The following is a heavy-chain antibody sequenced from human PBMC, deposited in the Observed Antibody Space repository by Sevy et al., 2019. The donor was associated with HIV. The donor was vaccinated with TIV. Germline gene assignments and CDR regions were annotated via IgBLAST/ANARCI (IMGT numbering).Heavy chain of an antibody. CDR3: TRHADYDFIDY. Sequence: GGSLRLTCAASGFTFSGSAMHWVRQASGKGLEWVGRIRSKANSYATAYAASVKGRFTISRDDSKNTAYLQMNSLKTEDTAMYYCTRHADYDFIDYWGQGTLVTVSS. CDR2: IRSKANSYAT. V-gene: IGHV3-73*01. D-gene: IGHD3-3*01. CDR1: GFTFSGSA. J-gene: IGHJ4*02.